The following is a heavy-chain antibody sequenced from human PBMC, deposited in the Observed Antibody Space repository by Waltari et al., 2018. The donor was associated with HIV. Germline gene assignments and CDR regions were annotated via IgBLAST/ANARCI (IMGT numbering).Heavy chain of an antibody. D-gene: IGHD3-22*01. CDR1: GFTFSNYG. V-gene: IGHV3-30*02. CDR2: IRYDGTNK. J-gene: IGHJ4*01. Sequence: QVQLVESGGGVVQPGGSLRLSCTVSGFTFSNYGMYWVRQAPGKWLQWVAFIRYDGTNKYYADSVKGRFIISRDNSKNTLSLQMHSLRAEDTAVYYCAKAPHHYDSSGPVYWGHGTLVTVSS. CDR3: AKAPHHYDSSGPVY.